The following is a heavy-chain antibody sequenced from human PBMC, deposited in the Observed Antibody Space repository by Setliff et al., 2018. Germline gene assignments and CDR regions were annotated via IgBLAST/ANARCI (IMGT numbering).Heavy chain of an antibody. CDR1: GFTFNQYW. J-gene: IGHJ6*02. V-gene: IGHV3-7*01. CDR3: ARDGVSYAMDV. CDR2: IDPDGIGK. Sequence: GGSLRLSCAASGFTFNQYWMTWVRQAPGKGLEWVANIDPDGIGKYYIDSVRGRFTISRDNAKNTLFLHMNDLRAEDTALYSCARDGVSYAMDVWGHGTTVTVSS.